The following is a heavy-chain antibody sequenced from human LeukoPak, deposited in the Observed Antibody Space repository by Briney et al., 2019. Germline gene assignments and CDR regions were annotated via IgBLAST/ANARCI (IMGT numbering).Heavy chain of an antibody. J-gene: IGHJ5*02. D-gene: IGHD3-22*01. CDR3: ARCSGYSNWFDP. CDR1: GGSVSSYY. Sequence: SETLSLTWSVSGGSVSSYYCSWIRQPPGKGLEWIGYIYYSGSTNYNPSLKSRVTISVDTSKNQFSLKLSSVTAADTAVYYCARCSGYSNWFDPWGQGTLVTVSS. CDR2: IYYSGST. V-gene: IGHV4-59*02.